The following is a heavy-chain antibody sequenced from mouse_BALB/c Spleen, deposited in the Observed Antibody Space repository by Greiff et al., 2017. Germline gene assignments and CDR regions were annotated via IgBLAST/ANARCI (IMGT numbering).Heavy chain of an antibody. CDR2: IDPFNGGT. CDR3: ANYYGSSYWFAY. CDR1: GYSFTSYY. D-gene: IGHD1-1*01. Sequence: VQLQQSGPELMKPGASVKISCMASGYSFTSYYMHWVKQSHGKSLEWIGYIDPFNGGTSYNQKFKGKATLTVDKSSSTAYMHLSSLTSEDSAVYYCANYYGSSYWFAYWGQGTLVTVSA. J-gene: IGHJ3*01. V-gene: IGHV1S135*01.